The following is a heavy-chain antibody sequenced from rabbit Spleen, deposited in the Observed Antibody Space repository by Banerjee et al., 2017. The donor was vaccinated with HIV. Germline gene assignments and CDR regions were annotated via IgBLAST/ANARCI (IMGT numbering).Heavy chain of an antibody. CDR2: IYSRNSGET. CDR1: GIDFSSYYY. V-gene: IGHV1S45*01. J-gene: IGHJ6*01. Sequence: QQQLEESGGGLVKPGGTLTLTCKASGIDFSSYYYMCWVRQAPGKGLEWIGCIYSRNSGETYYATWAKGRFTCSKTSSTTVTLQMTSLTVADTATYFCARDTGSSFSSYGMDLWGQGTLVTVS. CDR3: ARDTGSSFSSYGMDL. D-gene: IGHD8-1*01.